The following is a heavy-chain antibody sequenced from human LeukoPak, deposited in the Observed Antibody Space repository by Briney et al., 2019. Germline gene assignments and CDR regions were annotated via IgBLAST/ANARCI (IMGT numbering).Heavy chain of an antibody. D-gene: IGHD6-19*01. CDR3: AKDTVAGNYYYYGMDV. J-gene: IGHJ6*02. V-gene: IGHV3-23*01. CDR2: ISGSGGST. CDR1: GFTFSSYA. Sequence: PGGSLRLSCAASGFTFSSYAMSWVRQAPGKGLEWVSAISGSGGSTCYADPVKGRFTISRDNSKNTLYLQMNSLRAEDTALYYCAKDTVAGNYYYYGMDVWGQGTMVTVSS.